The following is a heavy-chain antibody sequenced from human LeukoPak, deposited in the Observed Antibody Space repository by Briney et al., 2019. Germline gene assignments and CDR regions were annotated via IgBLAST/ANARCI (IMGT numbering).Heavy chain of an antibody. CDR1: GFTFSSYW. D-gene: IGHD6-13*01. J-gene: IGHJ3*02. Sequence: GGSLRLSCAASGFTFSSYWMHRVRQAPGKGLVWVSRINRDGSTTNYADSVKGRFTISRDNAKNTLYLQMNSLRAEDTAVYYCARGYSSTWYNAFDIWGQGTMVTVSS. V-gene: IGHV3-74*01. CDR3: ARGYSSTWYNAFDI. CDR2: INRDGSTT.